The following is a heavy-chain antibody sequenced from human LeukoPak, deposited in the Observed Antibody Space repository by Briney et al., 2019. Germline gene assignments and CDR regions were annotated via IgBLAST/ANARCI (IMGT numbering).Heavy chain of an antibody. CDR3: AKDSVTTTPYFDY. Sequence: SGGSLRLSCAASGFTVSSNYMSWVRQAPGKGLEWVSVIYSDGSTYYADSVKGRFTISRDSSKNTLYLQMNSLRAEDTAVYYCAKDSVTTTPYFDYWGQGTLVTVSS. J-gene: IGHJ4*02. D-gene: IGHD4-17*01. V-gene: IGHV3-66*01. CDR1: GFTVSSNY. CDR2: IYSDGST.